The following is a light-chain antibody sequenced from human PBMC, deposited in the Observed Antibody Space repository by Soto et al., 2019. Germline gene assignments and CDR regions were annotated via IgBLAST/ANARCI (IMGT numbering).Light chain of an antibody. CDR1: QSVSGSY. V-gene: IGKV3-20*01. J-gene: IGKJ5*01. Sequence: DTVLTQSPGTLSLSPGERATLSCRASQSVSGSYLAWYQQKPGQAPRLLIYGASSRATGIPDRFSGSGSGTDFTLTISRLEPEDFAVYYCQQYGSSLLITFGQGTRLEIK. CDR2: GAS. CDR3: QQYGSSLLIT.